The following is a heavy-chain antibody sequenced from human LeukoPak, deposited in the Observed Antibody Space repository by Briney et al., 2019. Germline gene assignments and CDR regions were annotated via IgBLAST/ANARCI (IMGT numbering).Heavy chain of an antibody. V-gene: IGHV4-30-2*01. CDR3: ARWEAAPQYFQH. J-gene: IGHJ1*01. CDR2: IYHSGST. Sequence: PSETLSLTCAVSGGSISSSDYPWSWIRQPPGKGLERIGYIYHSGSTYYNPSLKRRVTLSVDRSKNQFSLKLSSVTAADTAVYYCARWEAAPQYFQHWGQGTLVTVSS. D-gene: IGHD1-26*01. CDR1: GGSISSSDYP.